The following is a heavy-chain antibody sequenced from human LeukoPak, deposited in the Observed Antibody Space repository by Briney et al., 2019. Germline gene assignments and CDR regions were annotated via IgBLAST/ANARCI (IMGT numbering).Heavy chain of an antibody. CDR2: ISNTGGFT. J-gene: IGHJ5*02. D-gene: IGHD3-10*01. CDR3: ARVPSGSGSYLWWFDP. V-gene: IGHV3-21*01. CDR1: GFTYSVHA. Sequence: GGSLRLSCAASGFTYSVHAMNWVRQAPGKGLEWVSSISNTGGFTMYADSVKGRFTISRDNAKNSLYLQMNSLRADDTAVYFCARVPSGSGSYLWWFDPWGQGTLVTVSS.